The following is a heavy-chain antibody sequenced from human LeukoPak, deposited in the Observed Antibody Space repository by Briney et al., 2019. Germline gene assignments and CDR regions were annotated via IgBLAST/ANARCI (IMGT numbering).Heavy chain of an antibody. D-gene: IGHD2-2*01. Sequence: GESLKISCKGYGYSFTNYWIGWVRQMPGKGLEWMGIIYPDDSDTRYSPSFQGQVTISADKSIGTAYLQWSSLKASDTAMYYCAIGGDSSTSCYRCFNYWGQGTLVTVSS. CDR2: IYPDDSDT. CDR3: AIGGDSSTSCYRCFNY. V-gene: IGHV5-51*01. J-gene: IGHJ4*02. CDR1: GYSFTNYW.